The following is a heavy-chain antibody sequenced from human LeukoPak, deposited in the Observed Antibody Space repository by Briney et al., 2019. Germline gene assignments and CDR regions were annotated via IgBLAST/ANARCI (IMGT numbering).Heavy chain of an antibody. CDR3: ARVIVGDYVGGTRYFDY. CDR1: GGSFSSYY. CDR2: IYYSGST. J-gene: IGHJ4*02. D-gene: IGHD4-17*01. Sequence: SETLSLTCAVYGGSFSSYYWSWIRQPPGKGLEWIGYIYYSGSTNYNPSLKSRVTISVDTSKNQFSLKLSSVTAADTAVYYCARVIVGDYVGGTRYFDYWGQGTLVTVSS. V-gene: IGHV4-59*01.